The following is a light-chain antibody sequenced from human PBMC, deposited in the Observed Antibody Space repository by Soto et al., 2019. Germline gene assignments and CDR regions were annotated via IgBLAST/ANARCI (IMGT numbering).Light chain of an antibody. CDR3: QQYNNWPPGPLT. J-gene: IGKJ4*01. V-gene: IGKV3-15*01. CDR2: GAP. CDR1: QSVSSS. Sequence: EIVVTQYTATLSVSPGERVTLSCRASQSVSSSLARYPPRPGPAPSLLLYGAPTRATGIPARFSGSGSGTEFTLTLSSLQSEDFAVYYCQQYNNWPPGPLTFGGGTKVDI.